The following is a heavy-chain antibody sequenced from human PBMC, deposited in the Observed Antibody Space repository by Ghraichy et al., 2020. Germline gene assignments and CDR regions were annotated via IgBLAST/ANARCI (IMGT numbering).Heavy chain of an antibody. CDR1: GGSFSGYY. Sequence: SETLSLTCAVYGGSFSGYYWSWIRQPPGKGLEWIGEINHSGSTNYNPSLKSRVTISVDTSKNQFSLKLSSVTAADTAVYYCARGPGIVVVPAAIARVIYYGMDVWGQGTTVTVSS. J-gene: IGHJ6*02. V-gene: IGHV4-34*01. D-gene: IGHD2-2*02. CDR3: ARGPGIVVVPAAIARVIYYGMDV. CDR2: INHSGST.